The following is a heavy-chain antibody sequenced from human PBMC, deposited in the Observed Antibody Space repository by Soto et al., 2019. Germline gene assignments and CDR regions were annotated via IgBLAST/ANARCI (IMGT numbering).Heavy chain of an antibody. V-gene: IGHV1-69*13. Sequence: GAAVKVSCKACGGTFSSYAISWVRQAPGQGLEWMGGIIPIFGTANYAQKFQGRVTITADESTSTAYMELSSLRSEDTAVYYCARDRGYRYYYYYGMDVWGQGTTVTVSS. CDR3: ARDRGYRYYYYYGMDV. J-gene: IGHJ6*02. D-gene: IGHD6-25*01. CDR2: IIPIFGTA. CDR1: GGTFSSYA.